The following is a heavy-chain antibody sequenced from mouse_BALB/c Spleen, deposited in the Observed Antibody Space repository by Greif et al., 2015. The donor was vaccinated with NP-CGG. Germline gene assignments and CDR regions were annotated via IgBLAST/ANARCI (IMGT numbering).Heavy chain of an antibody. CDR2: SRNKANDYTT. CDR1: GFTFSDFY. J-gene: IGHJ1*01. CDR3: ARDDGYYWYFDV. V-gene: IGHV7-1*02. Sequence: EVKLMESGGGLVQPGGSLRLSRATSGFTFSDFYMEWVRQPPGKRLEWIAASRNKANDYTTEYSASVKGRFIVSRDTSQSILYLQMNALRAEDTAIYYCARDDGYYWYFDVWGAGTTVTVSS. D-gene: IGHD2-2*01.